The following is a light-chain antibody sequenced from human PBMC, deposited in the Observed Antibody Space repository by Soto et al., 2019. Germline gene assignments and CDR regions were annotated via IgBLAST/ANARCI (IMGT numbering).Light chain of an antibody. V-gene: IGKV3-15*01. CDR1: QSVSSN. CDR3: QQYNNLPGT. Sequence: EIVMTQSPATLSVSPGERATLSCRASQSVSSNLAWYQQKPGQAPRLLIYGASTRATGIKARFSGSGSGTEFTPTISRLQSEDFAVYYCQQYNNLPGTFGQGTKVEIK. J-gene: IGKJ1*01. CDR2: GAS.